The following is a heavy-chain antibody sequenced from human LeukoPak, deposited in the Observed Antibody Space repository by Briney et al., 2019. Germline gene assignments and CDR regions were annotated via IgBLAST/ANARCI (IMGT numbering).Heavy chain of an antibody. D-gene: IGHD4-23*01. CDR2: IRYDGSNK. CDR1: GFTFSSYG. V-gene: IGHV3-30*02. Sequence: GGFLRLSCAASGFTFSSYGMHWVRQAPGKGLEWVAFIRYDGSNKYYADSVKGRFTISRDNSKNTLYLQTNSLRSEDTAVYYCARDNSVEDTAWWFDPWGQGTLVTVSS. J-gene: IGHJ5*02. CDR3: ARDNSVEDTAWWFDP.